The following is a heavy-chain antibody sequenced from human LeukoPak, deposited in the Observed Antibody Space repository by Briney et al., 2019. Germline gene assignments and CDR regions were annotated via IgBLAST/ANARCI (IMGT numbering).Heavy chain of an antibody. CDR3: ARPRIAVPGTVYFQH. J-gene: IGHJ1*01. V-gene: IGHV4-34*01. Sequence: SETLSLTCAVYGGSFSGYYWSWIRQPPGKGLEWIGEINHSGSTNYNPSLKSRVTISVDTSKNQFSLKLSSVTAADTAVYYCARPRIAVPGTVYFQHWGQGTLVTVSS. CDR2: INHSGST. CDR1: GGSFSGYY. D-gene: IGHD6-19*01.